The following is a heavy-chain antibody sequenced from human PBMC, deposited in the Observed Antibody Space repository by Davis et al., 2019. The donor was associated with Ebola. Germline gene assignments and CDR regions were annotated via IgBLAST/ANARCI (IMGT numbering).Heavy chain of an antibody. CDR3: AKDHHNWNDGDLAFDI. CDR2: ISYDGSNK. D-gene: IGHD1-20*01. V-gene: IGHV3-30*04. Sequence: GESLKISCAASGFTFSSYAMHWVRQAPGKGLEWVAVISYDGSNKYYADSVKGRFTISRDNSKNTLYLQMNSLRAEDTAVYYCAKDHHNWNDGDLAFDIWGQGTMVTVSS. CDR1: GFTFSSYA. J-gene: IGHJ3*02.